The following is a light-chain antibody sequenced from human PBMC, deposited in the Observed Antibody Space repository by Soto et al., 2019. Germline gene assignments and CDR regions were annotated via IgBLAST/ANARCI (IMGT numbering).Light chain of an antibody. CDR1: SNDIGGYTF. V-gene: IGLV2-14*01. CDR2: DVS. Sequence: QSVLTQPASGSGSLGQSITISCTGTSNDIGGYTFVSWYQQRPGKAPKLLLYDVSNRPSGVSDRFSGSKSGNTASLTISGLQAEDEGDYYCSSYTSRSTLVFGGGTKLTVL. CDR3: SSYTSRSTLV. J-gene: IGLJ3*02.